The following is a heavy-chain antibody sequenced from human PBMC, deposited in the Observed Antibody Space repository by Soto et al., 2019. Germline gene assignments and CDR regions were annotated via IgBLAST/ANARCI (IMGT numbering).Heavy chain of an antibody. J-gene: IGHJ4*02. CDR2: IWYDGSNK. V-gene: IGHV3-33*01. D-gene: IGHD3-10*01. Sequence: SLRLSCAASGFTFSSYGMHWVRQAPGKGLEWVAVIWYDGSNKYFADSVKGRFTISRDNSKNTLYLQMNSLRAEDTAVYYCARDRVIWFGEFVFDYWGQGTLVTVSS. CDR3: ARDRVIWFGEFVFDY. CDR1: GFTFSSYG.